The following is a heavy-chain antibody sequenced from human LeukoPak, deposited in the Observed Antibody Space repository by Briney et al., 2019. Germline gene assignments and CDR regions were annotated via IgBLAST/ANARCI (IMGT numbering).Heavy chain of an antibody. D-gene: IGHD1-26*01. J-gene: IGHJ6*02. Sequence: ASVKVFCKVSGYTLTELSMHWVRQASGKGLEWMGGFDPEDGETIYAQKFQGRVTMTEDTSTDTAYMELSSLRSEDTAVYYCATVGVQDGSYYRGYYYYYGMDVWGQGTTVTVSS. CDR3: ATVGVQDGSYYRGYYYYYGMDV. V-gene: IGHV1-24*01. CDR2: FDPEDGET. CDR1: GYTLTELS.